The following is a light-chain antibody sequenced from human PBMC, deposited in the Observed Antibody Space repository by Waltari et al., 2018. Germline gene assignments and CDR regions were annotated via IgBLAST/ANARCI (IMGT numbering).Light chain of an antibody. Sequence: SSDLTQAPAVSVALGQTVRLTCQGDSLRSYYATWYQQKPGQAPVLVIFGQNKRPSGIPDRFSGSSSRNTASLTITGAQAEDDADYYCSCRDNSGFRHVFGTGTKVTV. CDR3: SCRDNSGFRHV. CDR1: SLRSYY. CDR2: GQN. V-gene: IGLV3-19*01. J-gene: IGLJ1*01.